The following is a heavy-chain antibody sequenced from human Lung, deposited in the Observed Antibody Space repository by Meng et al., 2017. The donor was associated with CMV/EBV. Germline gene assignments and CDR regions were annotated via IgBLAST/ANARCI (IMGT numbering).Heavy chain of an antibody. CDR3: ARNWGYNDGTSYYWGMFDY. CDR1: GFTFSDYS. D-gene: IGHD3-22*01. Sequence: GGSXRLSCAASGFTFSDYSLNWVRQAPGKGLEWISYISFSGTTMYYADSVKGRFTISRDYAKNSLYLQMNSLRAEDTAVYYCARNWGYNDGTSYYWGMFDYWXQGTLVTVSS. J-gene: IGHJ4*02. V-gene: IGHV3-48*04. CDR2: ISFSGTTM.